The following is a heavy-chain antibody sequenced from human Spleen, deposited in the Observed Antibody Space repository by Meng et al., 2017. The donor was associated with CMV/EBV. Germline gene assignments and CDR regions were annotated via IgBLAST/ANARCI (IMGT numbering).Heavy chain of an antibody. J-gene: IGHJ5*02. CDR1: GYTFTGYY. Sequence: QVQLVQSGADVKKPGASVKVSCKNSGYTFTGYYLHWVRQAPRQGLEWMGRINPNSGDTNYAQNFQGRVTMTRDTSISTAYMELSRLRSDDTAIYYCARERGFGSPGEFDPWGQGTLVTVSS. D-gene: IGHD3-10*01. V-gene: IGHV1-2*06. CDR3: ARERGFGSPGEFDP. CDR2: INPNSGDT.